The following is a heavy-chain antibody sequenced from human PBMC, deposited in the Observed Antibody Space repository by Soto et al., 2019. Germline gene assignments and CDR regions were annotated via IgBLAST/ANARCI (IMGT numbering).Heavy chain of an antibody. CDR3: ARDLINVVVVPAARGYFDY. CDR1: GYTFTSYG. Sequence: GASVKVSCKASGYTFTSYGISWVRQAPGQGLEWMGWISAYNGNTNYAQKLQGRVTMTTDTSTSTAYMELRSLRPDDTAVYYCARDLINVVVVPAARGYFDYWGQGTLVTVSS. CDR2: ISAYNGNT. J-gene: IGHJ4*02. V-gene: IGHV1-18*01. D-gene: IGHD2-2*01.